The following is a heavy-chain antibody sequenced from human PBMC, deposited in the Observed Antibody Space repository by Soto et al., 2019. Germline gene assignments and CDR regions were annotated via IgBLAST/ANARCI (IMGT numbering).Heavy chain of an antibody. D-gene: IGHD1-26*01. CDR2: ISDDGRNK. CDR1: GFSFSNYV. Sequence: PGGSLRLSCAASGFSFSNYVMHWVRQAPGKGLEWVAVISDDGRNKYYADPVKGRFTISRDSSTNTLYLQMDSLRAEDTAVYYCAKSESRSWFEGCDYWGQGTMVTV. J-gene: IGHJ4*02. CDR3: AKSESRSWFEGCDY. V-gene: IGHV3-30*18.